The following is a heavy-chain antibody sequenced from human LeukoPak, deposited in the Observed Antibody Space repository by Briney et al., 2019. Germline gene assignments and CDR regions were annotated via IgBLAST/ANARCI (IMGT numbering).Heavy chain of an antibody. Sequence: GASVKVSCKASGYTFTGYYMHWVRQAPGQGLEWMGWINPNSGGTNYAQKFQGRVTMTRDTSISTAYMELSRLRSDDTAVHYCGLLWFGELYGYGMDVWGQGTTVTVSS. V-gene: IGHV1-2*02. CDR1: GYTFTGYY. D-gene: IGHD3-10*01. J-gene: IGHJ6*02. CDR3: GLLWFGELYGYGMDV. CDR2: INPNSGGT.